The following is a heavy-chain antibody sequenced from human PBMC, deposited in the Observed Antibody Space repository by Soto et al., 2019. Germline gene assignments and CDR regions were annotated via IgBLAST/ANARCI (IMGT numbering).Heavy chain of an antibody. CDR1: GGSVSSGSYY. CDR3: ARDFDPFNY. Sequence: SETLSLTCTVSGGSVSSGSYYWSWIRQPPGKGLEWIGYIYYSGSTNYNPSLKSRVTISVDTSKNQFSLKLTSVTAADTAVYFCARDFDPFNYWGQGSLVTVSS. J-gene: IGHJ4*02. CDR2: IYYSGST. V-gene: IGHV4-61*01. D-gene: IGHD3-9*01.